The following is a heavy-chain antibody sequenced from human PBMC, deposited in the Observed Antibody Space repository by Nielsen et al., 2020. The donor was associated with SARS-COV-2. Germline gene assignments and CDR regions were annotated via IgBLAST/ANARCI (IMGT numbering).Heavy chain of an antibody. CDR2: ISSSSSYI. CDR3: VKALGGGAFDI. D-gene: IGHD2-15*01. CDR1: GFTFSSYS. V-gene: IGHV3-21*01. Sequence: GESLKISCAASGFTFSSYSMNWVRQAPGKGLEWVSSISSSSSYIYYADSVKGRFTISRDNSKNTLYLQMSSLRAEDTAVYYCVKALGGGAFDIWGQGTMVTVSS. J-gene: IGHJ3*02.